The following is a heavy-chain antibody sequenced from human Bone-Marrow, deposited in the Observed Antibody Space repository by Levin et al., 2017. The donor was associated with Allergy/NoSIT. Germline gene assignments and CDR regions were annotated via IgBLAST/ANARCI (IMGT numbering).Heavy chain of an antibody. Sequence: SQTLSLTCAISGDSLPTNGVAWNWVRQSPSRGLEWLGRTYYRSKWYSEYAVSVKSRITINPDTSENQFSLQLNSMTPEDTAVYYCARGRNSAFDFWGQGTMVTVSS. D-gene: IGHD2/OR15-2a*01. CDR2: TYYRSKWYS. V-gene: IGHV6-1*01. J-gene: IGHJ3*01. CDR3: ARGRNSAFDF. CDR1: GDSLPTNGVA.